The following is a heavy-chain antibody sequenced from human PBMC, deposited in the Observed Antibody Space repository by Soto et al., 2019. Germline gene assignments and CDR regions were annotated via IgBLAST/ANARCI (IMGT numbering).Heavy chain of an antibody. Sequence: QAQLVESGGGVVQPGGSLRLSCVASGFSLYSYVIHWVRQTPGKGLQWVAVISIDGTRTYYADSVKGRFTVSRDNSKNTQYLQMYGLTIEDTAISYCVRDLGSCDLDPWGQGTLVTVSS. CDR1: GFSLYSYV. J-gene: IGHJ5*02. CDR3: VRDLGSCDLDP. CDR2: ISIDGTRT. D-gene: IGHD6-13*01. V-gene: IGHV3-30*01.